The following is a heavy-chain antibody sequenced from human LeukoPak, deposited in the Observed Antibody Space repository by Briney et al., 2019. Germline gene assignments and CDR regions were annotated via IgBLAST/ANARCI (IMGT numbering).Heavy chain of an antibody. J-gene: IGHJ4*02. Sequence: PSETLSLTCAVYGGSFSGYYWSWIRQPPGKGLEWIGEINHSGSTNYNPSLKSRVTISVDTSKNQFSLKLSSVTAADTAVYYCASGELRYYFDYWGQGTLVTVSS. CDR1: GGSFSGYY. V-gene: IGHV4-34*01. CDR3: ASGELRYYFDY. CDR2: INHSGST. D-gene: IGHD1-26*01.